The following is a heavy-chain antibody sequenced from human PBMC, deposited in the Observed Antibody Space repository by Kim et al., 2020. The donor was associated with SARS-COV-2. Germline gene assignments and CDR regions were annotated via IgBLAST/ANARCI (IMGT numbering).Heavy chain of an antibody. V-gene: IGHV3-74*01. CDR2: INSDGSST. J-gene: IGHJ4*02. D-gene: IGHD3-10*01. Sequence: GGSLRLSCAASGFTFRSYWMHWVRQAPGKGLMWVSRINSDGSSTNNADSVTGRITISRDNAKNTQYLQMNHLRTEDTAMYYCVRWGMGVTTSSDYWGQGTLFAVSS. CDR3: VRWGMGVTTSSDY. CDR1: GFTFRSYW.